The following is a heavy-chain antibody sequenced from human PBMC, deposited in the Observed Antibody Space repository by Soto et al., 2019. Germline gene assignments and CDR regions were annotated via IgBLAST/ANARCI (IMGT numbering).Heavy chain of an antibody. V-gene: IGHV3-21*01. J-gene: IGHJ3*02. CDR1: GFTFSSYS. CDR2: ISSSNSYI. D-gene: IGHD3-16*02. Sequence: GGSLRLSCAASGFTFSSYSMNWVRQAPGKGLEWVSSISSSNSYIYYADSVKGRFTISRDNAKNSLYLQMNSLRAEDTAVYYCARDGDYVWGSYRWSDAFDIWGQGXMVTV. CDR3: ARDGDYVWGSYRWSDAFDI.